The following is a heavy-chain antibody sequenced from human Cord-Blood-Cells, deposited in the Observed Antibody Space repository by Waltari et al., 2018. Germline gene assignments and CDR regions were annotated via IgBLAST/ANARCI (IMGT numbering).Heavy chain of an antibody. D-gene: IGHD3-10*01. CDR2: INPNSGST. V-gene: IGHV1-2*02. J-gene: IGHJ3*02. Sequence: SVKVSCKASGYTFTGYYMHWVRQAPGQGLEWMGWINPNSGSTNYAQKFQGRVTMTRDTSISTAYMELSRLRSDDTAVYYCARDGGYNAFDIWGQGTMVTVSS. CDR3: ARDGGYNAFDI. CDR1: GYTFTGYY.